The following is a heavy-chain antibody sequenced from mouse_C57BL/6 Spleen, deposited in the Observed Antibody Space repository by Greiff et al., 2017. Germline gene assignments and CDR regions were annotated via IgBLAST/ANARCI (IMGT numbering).Heavy chain of an antibody. CDR2: IYPSDSET. Sequence: QVQLQQPGAELVRPGSSVKLSCKASGYTFTSYWMDWVKQRPGQGLEWIGNIYPSDSETHYNQKFKDKATLTVDKSSSTAYMQLSSLTSEDSAVYYCARGRGDYDVAWFAYWGQGTLVTVSA. J-gene: IGHJ3*01. D-gene: IGHD2-4*01. CDR3: ARGRGDYDVAWFAY. CDR1: GYTFTSYW. V-gene: IGHV1-61*01.